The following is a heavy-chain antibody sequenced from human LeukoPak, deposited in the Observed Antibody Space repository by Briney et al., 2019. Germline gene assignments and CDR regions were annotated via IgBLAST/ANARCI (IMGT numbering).Heavy chain of an antibody. V-gene: IGHV3-23*01. CDR3: ARDRTDGYYDILTGPVSDEIDY. Sequence: TGGSLRLSCAASGFTFSSYAMSWVRQAAGKGLEWVSAISGSGCSTFYADSVKGRFTISRDNSKNTLYLQMNSLRAEDTAVYYCARDRTDGYYDILTGPVSDEIDYWGQGTLVTVSS. CDR2: ISGSGCST. CDR1: GFTFSSYA. D-gene: IGHD3-9*01. J-gene: IGHJ4*02.